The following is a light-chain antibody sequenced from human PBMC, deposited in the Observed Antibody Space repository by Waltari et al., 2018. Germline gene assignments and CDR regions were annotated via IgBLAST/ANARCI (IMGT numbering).Light chain of an antibody. V-gene: IGLV3-10*01. Sequence: SYELTQPSSVSVSPGQTTRITCSGDALPRKYASWYQQKSGKAPVLVIYEDNKRPSGIPERFSGSSSGTMATLTISGAQVDDEADYYCYSTDSSGDHRVFGGGTKLTVL. CDR2: EDN. J-gene: IGLJ3*02. CDR1: ALPRKY. CDR3: YSTDSSGDHRV.